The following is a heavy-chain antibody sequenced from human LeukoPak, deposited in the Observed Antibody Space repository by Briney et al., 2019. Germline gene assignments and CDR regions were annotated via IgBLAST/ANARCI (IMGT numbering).Heavy chain of an antibody. CDR1: GYTFTSYG. D-gene: IGHD3-22*01. CDR3: ARDSEGYYYDNNGRLNWFDP. V-gene: IGHV1-18*01. J-gene: IGHJ5*02. Sequence: GASVKVSSKASGYTFTSYGISWVRQAPGQGLEWMGWISAYNGNTNYAQKLQGRVTMTTDTSTSTAYMELRSLRSDDTAVYYCARDSEGYYYDNNGRLNWFDPWGQGTLVTVSS. CDR2: ISAYNGNT.